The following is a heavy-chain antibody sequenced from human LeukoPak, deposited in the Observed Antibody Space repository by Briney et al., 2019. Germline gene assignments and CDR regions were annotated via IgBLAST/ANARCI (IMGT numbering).Heavy chain of an antibody. V-gene: IGHV3-11*04. Sequence: GGSLRLSCAASGFTFSDYHMTWIRQAPGKGLEWVSYMSSSSLTIYYADSVKGRFTISRDNAKNSLYLQMNSLRAEDTAVYYCAELGITMIGGVWGKGTTVTISS. CDR3: AELGITMIGGV. J-gene: IGHJ6*04. CDR2: MSSSSLTI. D-gene: IGHD3-10*02. CDR1: GFTFSDYH.